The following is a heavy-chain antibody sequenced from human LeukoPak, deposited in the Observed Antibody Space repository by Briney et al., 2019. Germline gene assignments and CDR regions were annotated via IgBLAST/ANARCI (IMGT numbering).Heavy chain of an antibody. J-gene: IGHJ3*02. CDR2: ISTVNGNS. CDR1: GYTFSSSG. CDR3: TRVRNSDNWWGAFDI. D-gene: IGHD1-1*01. V-gene: IGHV1-18*01. Sequence: GASVTVSCKASGYTFSSSGITWVRQAPGRGPEWMGWISTVNGNSQYAQGFQGRVTLTTDTSTNTVHMELRSLRSDDTAIYYCTRVRNSDNWWGAFDIWGQGTMVTVSS.